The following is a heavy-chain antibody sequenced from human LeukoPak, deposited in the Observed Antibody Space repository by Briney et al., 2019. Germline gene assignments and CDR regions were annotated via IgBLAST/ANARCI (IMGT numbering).Heavy chain of an antibody. Sequence: PSETLSLTCAVYDGSFSGYYWSWIRQPPGKGLEWIGEINHSGSTNYNPSLKSRVTISVDTSKNQFSLKLSSVTAADTAVYYCARQYYYGSGSYSTYIDYWGQGTLVTVSS. V-gene: IGHV4-34*01. D-gene: IGHD3-10*01. CDR2: INHSGST. J-gene: IGHJ4*02. CDR1: DGSFSGYY. CDR3: ARQYYYGSGSYSTYIDY.